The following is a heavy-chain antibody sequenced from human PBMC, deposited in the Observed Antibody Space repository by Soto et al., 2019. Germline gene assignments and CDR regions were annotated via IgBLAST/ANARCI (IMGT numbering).Heavy chain of an antibody. J-gene: IGHJ5*02. CDR1: GGSISSSSYY. CDR2: IYYRGST. CDR3: ARLGYSSSWPSLNWFDP. Sequence: QLQLQESAPGLVKPSETLSLTCTVSGGSISSSSYYWGGIRQPPGKGLEWIGSIYYRGSTYYNPSLKSRVTISVDTSKNQFSLKLSSVTAADTAVYYCARLGYSSSWPSLNWFDPWGQGTLVTVSS. D-gene: IGHD6-13*01. V-gene: IGHV4-39*01.